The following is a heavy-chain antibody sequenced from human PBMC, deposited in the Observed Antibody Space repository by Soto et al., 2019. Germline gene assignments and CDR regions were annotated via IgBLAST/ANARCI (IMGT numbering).Heavy chain of an antibody. J-gene: IGHJ6*03. V-gene: IGHV3-23*01. CDR2: ISGSGGST. CDR1: GFTFSSYA. Sequence: GGSLRLSCAASGFTFSSYAMSWVRQAPGKGLEWVLAISGSGGSTYYADSVKGRFTISRDNSKNTLYLQMNSLRAEDTAVYYCAKALGYCSSTSCPTYYYYYMDVWGKGTTVTVSS. CDR3: AKALGYCSSTSCPTYYYYYMDV. D-gene: IGHD2-2*01.